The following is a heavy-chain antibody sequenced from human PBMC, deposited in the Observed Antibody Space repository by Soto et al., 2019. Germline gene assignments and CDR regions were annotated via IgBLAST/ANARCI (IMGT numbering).Heavy chain of an antibody. V-gene: IGHV3-30*03. CDR2: ISYDGNNK. CDR1: GFTFSNYG. D-gene: IGHD3-9*01. Sequence: QVQLVESGGGVVQPGRSLRLSCVVSGFTFSNYGMHWVRQAPGKGLEWVAVISYDGNNKYYADSVKGRFTISRDNSKNTLYLQMDILRAEDTAVYYCATDLLRSFDWSPLDYWGQGTLVTVSS. J-gene: IGHJ4*02. CDR3: ATDLLRSFDWSPLDY.